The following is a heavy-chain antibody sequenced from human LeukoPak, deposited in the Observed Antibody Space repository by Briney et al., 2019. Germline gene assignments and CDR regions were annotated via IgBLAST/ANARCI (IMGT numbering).Heavy chain of an antibody. CDR1: GGSISSYY. J-gene: IGHJ4*02. CDR2: IYYSGST. V-gene: IGHV4-59*01. D-gene: IGHD1-20*01. Sequence: SETLSLTCTVSGGSISSYYWSWIRQPPGKGLEWIGYIYYSGSTNYNPSLKSRVTISVDTPKNQFSLKLSSVTAADTAVYYCARITFSTIVDYWGQGTLVTVSS. CDR3: ARITFSTIVDY.